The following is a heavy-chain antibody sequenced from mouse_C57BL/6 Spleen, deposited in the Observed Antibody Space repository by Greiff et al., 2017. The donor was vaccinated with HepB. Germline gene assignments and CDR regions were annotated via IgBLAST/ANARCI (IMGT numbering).Heavy chain of an antibody. V-gene: IGHV1-81*01. CDR2: IYPRSGNT. Sequence: VQLVESGAELARPGASVKLSCKASGYTFTSYGISWVKQRIGQGLEWIGEIYPRSGNTYYNEKFKGKATLTADKSSSTAYMELRSLTSEDSAVYFCARRGSDGNYLYYFDYWGQGTTLTVSS. CDR1: GYTFTSYG. J-gene: IGHJ2*01. CDR3: ARRGSDGNYLYYFDY. D-gene: IGHD2-1*01.